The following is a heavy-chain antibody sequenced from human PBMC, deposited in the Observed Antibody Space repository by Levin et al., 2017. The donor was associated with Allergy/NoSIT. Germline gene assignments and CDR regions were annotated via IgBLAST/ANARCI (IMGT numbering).Heavy chain of an antibody. Sequence: SETLSLTCAVYGGSFSGYYWSWIRQPPGKGLEWIGEINHSGSTNYNPSLKSRVTISVDTSKNQFSLKLSSVTAADTAVYYCARGERYYGSGSYPLIYWGQGTLVTVSS. V-gene: IGHV4-34*01. J-gene: IGHJ4*02. CDR2: INHSGST. CDR1: GGSFSGYY. D-gene: IGHD3-10*01. CDR3: ARGERYYGSGSYPLIY.